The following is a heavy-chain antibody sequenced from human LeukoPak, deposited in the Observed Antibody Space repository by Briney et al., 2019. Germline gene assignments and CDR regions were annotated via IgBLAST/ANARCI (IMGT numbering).Heavy chain of an antibody. CDR2: ISGSGGST. V-gene: IGHV3-23*01. CDR3: ARGGGDLHFDY. J-gene: IGHJ4*02. D-gene: IGHD2-21*01. CDR1: GFTFSSYA. Sequence: GGSLRLSCAASGFTFSSYAMSWVRQAPGKGLEWVSAISGSGGSTYYADSVKGRFTISRDFSKNILYLQMNSLRVEDTAVNYCARGGGDLHFDYWGQGTLVTVSS.